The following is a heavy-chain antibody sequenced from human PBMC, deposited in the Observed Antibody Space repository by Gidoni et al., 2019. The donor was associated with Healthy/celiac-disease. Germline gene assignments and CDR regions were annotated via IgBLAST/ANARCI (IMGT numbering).Heavy chain of an antibody. CDR1: GGSFRGYY. Sequence: QVQLQQWGAGLLKPSETLSLTCAVYGGSFRGYYWSWIRQPPGKGLEWIGEINHSGSTNYNPSLKSRVTISVDTSKNQFSLKLSSVTAADTAVYYCAIRGYDDYGRDGFDYWGQGTLVTVSS. CDR3: AIRGYDDYGRDGFDY. J-gene: IGHJ4*02. CDR2: INHSGST. V-gene: IGHV4-34*01. D-gene: IGHD4-17*01.